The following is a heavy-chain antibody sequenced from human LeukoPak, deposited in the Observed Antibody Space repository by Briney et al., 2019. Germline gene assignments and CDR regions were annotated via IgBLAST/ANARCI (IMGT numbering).Heavy chain of an antibody. Sequence: SQTLSLTCTVSGGSISTYYWSWVRQPAGKGLEWIGRIHTSGSVDYNPSLKSRVTMSVDTSKKQFSLTLSSVTAADTAMYYCAREGSMTARPFVSIDYWGQGTLVTVSS. D-gene: IGHD6-6*01. J-gene: IGHJ4*02. CDR1: GGSISTYY. V-gene: IGHV4-4*07. CDR3: AREGSMTARPFVSIDY. CDR2: IHTSGSV.